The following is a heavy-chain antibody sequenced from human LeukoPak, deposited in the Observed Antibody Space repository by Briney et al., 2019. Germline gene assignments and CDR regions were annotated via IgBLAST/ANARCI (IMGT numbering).Heavy chain of an antibody. V-gene: IGHV4-4*07. Sequence: SETLSLTCTVSGGSISSYYWSWIRQPAGKGLEWIGRIHTSGSTNYNPSLKSRVTMSVDTSKDQFSLKMTSVTAADTAVYYCARGDDSSGQGYWGQGTLVTVSS. CDR2: IHTSGST. CDR1: GGSISSYY. D-gene: IGHD3-22*01. CDR3: ARGDDSSGQGY. J-gene: IGHJ4*02.